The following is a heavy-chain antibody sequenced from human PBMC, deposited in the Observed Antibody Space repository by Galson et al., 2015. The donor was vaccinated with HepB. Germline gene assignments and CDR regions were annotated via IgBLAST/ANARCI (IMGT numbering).Heavy chain of an antibody. CDR3: ARGYFYDY. V-gene: IGHV6-1*01. CDR2: TYYRSKWYN. D-gene: IGHD2/OR15-2a*01. CDR1: GDSVSSNRGA. J-gene: IGHJ4*02. Sequence: CAISGDSVSSNRGAWNWIRQSPSRGLEWLGRTYYRSKWYNDYAVSVKSRIIINADTSKNQLSLQLNSVTPEDTAVYYCARGYFYDYWGQGTPVTVSS.